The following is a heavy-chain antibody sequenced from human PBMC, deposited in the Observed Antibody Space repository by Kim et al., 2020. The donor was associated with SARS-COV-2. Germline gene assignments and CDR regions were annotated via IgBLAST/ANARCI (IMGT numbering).Heavy chain of an antibody. CDR3: VIASGDSGPYPYYFD. CDR1: GASMTSGDYY. D-gene: IGHD3-10*01. J-gene: IGHJ4*01. V-gene: IGHV4-30-4*01. CDR2: ISNSGNT. Sequence: SETLSLTCTVSGASMTSGDYYWSWIRQPPGKGLEWLGRISNSGNTYYNPFLESRLIISLDTYKNQFSLKLTSETAADTAVYYCVIASGDSGPYPYYFD.